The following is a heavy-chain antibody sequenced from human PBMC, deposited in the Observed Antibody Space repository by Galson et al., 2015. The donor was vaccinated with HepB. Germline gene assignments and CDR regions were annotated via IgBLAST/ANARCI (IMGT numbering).Heavy chain of an antibody. Sequence: SLRLSCAASGFTFSSYSMNWVRQAPGKGLEWVSSISSSSSYIYYADSVKGRFTISRDNAKNSLYLQMNSLRAEDTAVYYCASPVVPAATTDSGYWGQGTLVTVSS. CDR3: ASPVVPAATTDSGY. D-gene: IGHD2-2*01. CDR2: ISSSSSYI. J-gene: IGHJ4*02. V-gene: IGHV3-21*01. CDR1: GFTFSSYS.